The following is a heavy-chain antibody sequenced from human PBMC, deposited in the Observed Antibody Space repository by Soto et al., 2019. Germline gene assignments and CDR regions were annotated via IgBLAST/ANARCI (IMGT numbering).Heavy chain of an antibody. CDR2: ISGSGGST. J-gene: IGHJ5*02. Sequence: EVQLLESGGGLVQPGGSLRLYCAASGFTFISYAMSWVRQAPWKGLESGSAISGSGGSTYYAAFVKGRFTISRDNSKNQRYLHRKSLSAEDTTVYYCAKDSLWAEPEQQLSYNWFDPWGQGTLVTVSS. CDR1: GFTFISYA. V-gene: IGHV3-23*01. CDR3: AKDSLWAEPEQQLSYNWFDP. D-gene: IGHD6-13*01.